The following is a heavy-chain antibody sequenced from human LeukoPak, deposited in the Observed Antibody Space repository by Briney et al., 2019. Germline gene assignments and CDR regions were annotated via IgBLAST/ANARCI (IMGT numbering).Heavy chain of an antibody. Sequence: GGSLRLSCTASGLIFRNYAMAWVRQAPRKGLEWVSTISGDGTETFYADSVKGRFTISRDNSKNTHYLQMSSLRAEDTGIYYCAKGGHYSFFDYWGQGTLVTVSS. D-gene: IGHD4-11*01. CDR1: GLIFRNYA. J-gene: IGHJ4*02. CDR3: AKGGHYSFFDY. CDR2: ISGDGTET. V-gene: IGHV3-23*01.